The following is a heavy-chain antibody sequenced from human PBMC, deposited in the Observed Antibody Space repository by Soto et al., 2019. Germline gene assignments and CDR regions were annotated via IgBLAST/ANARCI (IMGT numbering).Heavy chain of an antibody. Sequence: QVQLVQSGAEVKKPGASVKVSCKASGYTFTGNYMYWVRQASGQGLEWVGWINPNSGVTNYAQKFQGWVTMTRDTSISTAYMELCRLRSDDTAVYYCARAPTVAGPFDYWGQGTLVNVSS. D-gene: IGHD6-19*01. J-gene: IGHJ4*02. CDR3: ARAPTVAGPFDY. CDR2: INPNSGVT. V-gene: IGHV1-2*04. CDR1: GYTFTGNY.